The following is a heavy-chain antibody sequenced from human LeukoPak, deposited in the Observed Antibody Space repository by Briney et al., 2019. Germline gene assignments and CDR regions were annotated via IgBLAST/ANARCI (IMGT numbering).Heavy chain of an antibody. D-gene: IGHD6-13*01. CDR2: IYPGDSDT. CDR3: ARLGIAAALDY. J-gene: IGHJ4*02. CDR1: GYSFTSYW. V-gene: IGHV5-51*01. Sequence: GESLKIPCKGSGYSFTSYWIGWVRQMPGKGLEWMGIIYPGDSDTRYSPSFQSQVTISADKFISTAYLQCSSLKASGTAMYYCARLGIAAALDYWGQGTLVTVSS.